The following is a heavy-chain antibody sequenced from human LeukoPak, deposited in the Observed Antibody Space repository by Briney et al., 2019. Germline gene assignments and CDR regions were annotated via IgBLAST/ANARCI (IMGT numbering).Heavy chain of an antibody. J-gene: IGHJ4*02. CDR2: ISYDGSNK. V-gene: IGHV3-30*18. CDR1: GFTFSRYD. D-gene: IGHD5-18*01. CDR3: AKEAYSYGYFDS. Sequence: SGGSLRLSCAASGFTFSRYDMHWVRQAPGRGLEWVAGISYDGSNKYYTHSLKGRFTISRDNSKNTLYLQMNSLRAEDTALYYCAKEAYSYGYFDSWGLGTLVTVSS.